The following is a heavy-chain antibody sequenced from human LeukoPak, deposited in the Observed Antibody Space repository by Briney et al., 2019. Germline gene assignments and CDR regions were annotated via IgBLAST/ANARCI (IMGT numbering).Heavy chain of an antibody. V-gene: IGHV4-38-2*02. CDR2: ISDRGST. J-gene: IGHJ4*02. CDR3: ARLPGASRPRYYFDY. D-gene: IGHD6-6*01. Sequence: PSETLSLTCIVSGSSINSGYYWGWILQPPGKGLEWIGTISDRGSTYNNPSLKSRVTISVDTSKNQLSLKLTSVTAADTAVYYCARLPGASRPRYYFDYWGQGTLVTVSS. CDR1: GSSINSGYY.